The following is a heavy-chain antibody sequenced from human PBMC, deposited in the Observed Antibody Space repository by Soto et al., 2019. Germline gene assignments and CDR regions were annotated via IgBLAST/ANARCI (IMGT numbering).Heavy chain of an antibody. D-gene: IGHD2-15*01. CDR1: GGSISSSSYY. V-gene: IGHV4-39*07. J-gene: IGHJ6*03. CDR2: IYYSGST. CDR3: ARPIRRGKPYCSGGSCYPGVDYYYYMDV. Sequence: TSETLSLTCTVSGGSISSSSYYWGWIRQPPGKGLEWIGSIYYSGSTNYNPSLKSRVTISVDTSKNQFSLKLSSVTAADTAVYYCARPIRRGKPYCSGGSCYPGVDYYYYMDVWGKGTTVTVSS.